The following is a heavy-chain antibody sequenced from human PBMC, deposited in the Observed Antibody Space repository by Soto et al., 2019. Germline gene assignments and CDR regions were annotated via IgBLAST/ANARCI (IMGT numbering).Heavy chain of an antibody. CDR2: IIPILGIA. J-gene: IGHJ6*02. D-gene: IGHD5-12*01. CDR3: ASGSEDIVATTSYYGMDV. CDR1: GGTFSSYT. V-gene: IGHV1-69*02. Sequence: SVKVSCKASGGTFSSYTISWVRQAPGQGLEWMGRIIPILGIANYAQKFQGRVTITADKSTSTAYMELSSLRSEDTAVYYCASGSEDIVATTSYYGMDVWGQGTTVTVSS.